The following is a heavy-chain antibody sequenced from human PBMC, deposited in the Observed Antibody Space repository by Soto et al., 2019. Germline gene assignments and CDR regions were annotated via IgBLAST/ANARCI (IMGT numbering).Heavy chain of an antibody. CDR2: IYWDDYK. Sequence: QITLKESGPTLVKPTQTLTLTCTFSGFSLSTSGIGVGWIRQPPGKALEWLALIYWDDYKRYSPSLKSRLTITKDTSKNQVVLTVTNMDPVDTATYYCAHRLSRTPASGSGSWGPYYFDYWGQGTLVTVSS. CDR1: GFSLSTSGIG. V-gene: IGHV2-5*02. CDR3: AHRLSRTPASGSGSWGPYYFDY. J-gene: IGHJ4*02. D-gene: IGHD3-10*01.